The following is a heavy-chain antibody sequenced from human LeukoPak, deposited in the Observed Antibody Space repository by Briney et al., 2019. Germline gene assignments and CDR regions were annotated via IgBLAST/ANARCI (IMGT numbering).Heavy chain of an antibody. J-gene: IGHJ4*02. Sequence: PGGSLRLSCAASGFTFSSYGMHWVRQAPGKGLEWVSSISSTSSNIYYADSLKGRFTISRDNAKQSLYLQMNSLRAEDTAVYYCARVTLTGYYAFDYWGQGTLVTVSS. CDR1: GFTFSSYG. CDR2: ISSTSSNI. D-gene: IGHD3-9*01. CDR3: ARVTLTGYYAFDY. V-gene: IGHV3-21*01.